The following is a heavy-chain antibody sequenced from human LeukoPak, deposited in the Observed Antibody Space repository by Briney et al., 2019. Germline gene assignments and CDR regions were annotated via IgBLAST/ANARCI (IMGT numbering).Heavy chain of an antibody. J-gene: IGHJ1*01. CDR2: ISPSGEIT. Sequence: PGGSLRLSCAASGFIVNTNYMTWVRQAPGKGLEWVSGISPSGEITYYTDSVKGRFTISRDNSKHTVSLQMNSLRGEDTAVYYCAKDDAWGRYKDWGQGTLVTVSS. D-gene: IGHD3-16*01. V-gene: IGHV3-23*01. CDR1: GFIVNTNY. CDR3: AKDDAWGRYKD.